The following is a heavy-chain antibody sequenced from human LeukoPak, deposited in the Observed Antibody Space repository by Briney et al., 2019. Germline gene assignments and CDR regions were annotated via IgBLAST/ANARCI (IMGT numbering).Heavy chain of an antibody. J-gene: IGHJ3*02. CDR2: IYYSGST. Sequence: KPSETLSLTCTVSGGSVSSGSYYWSWIRQPPGKGLEWIGYIYYSGSTNYNPSLKSRVTISVDTSKNQFSLKLSSVTAADTAVYYCASRGSGSYHPSDIWGQGTMVTVSS. V-gene: IGHV4-61*01. CDR1: GGSVSSGSYY. CDR3: ASRGSGSYHPSDI. D-gene: IGHD3-10*01.